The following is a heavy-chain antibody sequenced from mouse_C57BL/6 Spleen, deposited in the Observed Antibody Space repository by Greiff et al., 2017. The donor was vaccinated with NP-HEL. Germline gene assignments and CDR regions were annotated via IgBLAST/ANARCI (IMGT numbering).Heavy chain of an antibody. Sequence: QVQLKESGPGLVQPSQSLSITCTVSGFSLTSYGVHWVRQSPGKGLEWLGVIWSGGSTDYNAAFISRLSISKDNSKSQVFFKMNSLQADDTAIYYCARRGVVVPYWYFDVWGTGTTVTVSS. CDR2: IWSGGST. D-gene: IGHD1-1*01. V-gene: IGHV2-2*01. J-gene: IGHJ1*03. CDR3: ARRGVVVPYWYFDV. CDR1: GFSLTSYG.